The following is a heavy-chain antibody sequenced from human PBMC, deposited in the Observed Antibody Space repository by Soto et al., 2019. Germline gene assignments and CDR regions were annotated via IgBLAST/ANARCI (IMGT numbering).Heavy chain of an antibody. D-gene: IGHD2-2*02. Sequence: QLQLQESGSGLVKPSQTLSLTCAVSGGSISSGGYSWSWIRQPPGKGLEWIGYIYHSGSTYYNPSLKSRVTISVDRSKNQFYLQLSSVTAAETAVYYCARADIVLVPAAIRIGWFAPWGPGTLVTVSS. CDR1: GGSISSGGYS. CDR2: IYHSGST. CDR3: ARADIVLVPAAIRIGWFAP. V-gene: IGHV4-30-2*01. J-gene: IGHJ5*02.